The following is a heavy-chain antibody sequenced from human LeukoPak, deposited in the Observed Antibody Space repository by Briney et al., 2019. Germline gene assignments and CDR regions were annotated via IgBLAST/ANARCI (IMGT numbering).Heavy chain of an antibody. J-gene: IGHJ4*02. CDR3: AKDRITMVRGELDY. CDR2: ISYDGTNK. Sequence: GGSLRLSCAASGFTFSSYGMHWVRQAPGKGLEWVAIISYDGTNKYFADSVKGRFTISRDNSKNTLYLQMNSLRAEDTAVYYCAKDRITMVRGELDYWGQGTLVTVSS. CDR1: GFTFSSYG. D-gene: IGHD3-10*01. V-gene: IGHV3-30*18.